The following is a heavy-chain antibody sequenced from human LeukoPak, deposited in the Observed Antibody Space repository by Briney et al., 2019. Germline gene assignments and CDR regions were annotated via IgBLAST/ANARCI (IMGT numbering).Heavy chain of an antibody. CDR3: ARSDKMGDSEGDYFDY. D-gene: IGHD2-21*02. CDR1: GYSFTSNY. V-gene: IGHV1-2*04. J-gene: IGHJ4*02. CDR2: INPNSGGT. Sequence: ASVKVSCKASGYSFTSNYMHWVRQAPGQGLEWMGWINPNSGGTNYAQKFQGWVTMTRDTSISTAYMELSRLRSDDTAVYYCARSDKMGDSEGDYFDYWGQGTLVTVSS.